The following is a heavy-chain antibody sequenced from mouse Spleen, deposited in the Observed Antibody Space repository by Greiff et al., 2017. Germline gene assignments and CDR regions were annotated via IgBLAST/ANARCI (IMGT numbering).Heavy chain of an antibody. CDR3: ARIPNWETWYFDV. CDR1: GFSLSTFGMG. Sequence: PLNVSGPGILQPSQTLSLTCSFSGFSLSTFGMGVGWIRQPSGKGLEWLAHIWWDDDKYYNPALKSRLTISKDTSKNQVFLKIANVDTADTATYYCARIPNWETWYFDVWGAGTTVTVSS. J-gene: IGHJ1*01. CDR2: IWWDDDK. D-gene: IGHD4-1*01. V-gene: IGHV8-8*01.